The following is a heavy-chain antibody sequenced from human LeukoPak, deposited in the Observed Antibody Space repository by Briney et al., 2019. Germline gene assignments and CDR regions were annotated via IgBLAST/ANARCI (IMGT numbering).Heavy chain of an antibody. V-gene: IGHV4-30-4*08. Sequence: PSETLSLTCTVSGGSISSGDYYWSWIRQPPGKGLEWIGYIYYSGSTFYNPSLKSRVTISVDTSKNQFSLKLSSVTAADTAVYYCARQTIVLMVYARDLYYFDYWGQGTLVTVSS. D-gene: IGHD2-8*01. CDR3: ARQTIVLMVYARDLYYFDY. CDR1: GGSISSGDYY. CDR2: IYYSGST. J-gene: IGHJ4*02.